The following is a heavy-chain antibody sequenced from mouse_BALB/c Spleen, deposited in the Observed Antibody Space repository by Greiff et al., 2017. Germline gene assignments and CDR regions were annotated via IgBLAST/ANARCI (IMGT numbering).Heavy chain of an antibody. D-gene: IGHD1-1*01. CDR3: ARRGDYYGSSWDYAMDY. CDR1: GYNFTSYW. J-gene: IGHJ4*01. Sequence: VQLQQPGAELVKPGTSVKLSCKASGYNFTSYWINWVKLRPGQGLEWIADIYPGSGSTNYNEKFKSKATLTVDTSSSTAYMQLSSLASEDSALYYCARRGDYYGSSWDYAMDYWGQGTSVTVSS. V-gene: IGHV1-55*01. CDR2: IYPGSGST.